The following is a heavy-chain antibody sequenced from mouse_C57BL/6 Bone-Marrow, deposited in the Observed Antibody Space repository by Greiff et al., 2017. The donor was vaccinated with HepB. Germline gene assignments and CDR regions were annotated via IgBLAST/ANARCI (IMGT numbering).Heavy chain of an antibody. D-gene: IGHD3-1*01. Sequence: VQLQQPGAELVMPGASVKLSCKASGYTFTSYWMHWVKQRPGQGLEWIGEIDPSDSYTNYNQKFKGKSTLTVDKSSSTAYMQLSSLTSEDSAVYYCARSGVLGDYWGQGTSVTVSS. V-gene: IGHV1-69*01. J-gene: IGHJ4*01. CDR1: GYTFTSYW. CDR2: IDPSDSYT. CDR3: ARSGVLGDY.